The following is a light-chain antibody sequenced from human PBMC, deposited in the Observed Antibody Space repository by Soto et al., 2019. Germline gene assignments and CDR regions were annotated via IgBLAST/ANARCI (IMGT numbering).Light chain of an antibody. CDR1: QSVSSSY. V-gene: IGKV3-20*01. J-gene: IGKJ2*01. CDR2: GAS. CDR3: QQYGRSPPFT. Sequence: ELVLTQSPGTLSLSPGERATLSCRASQSVSSSYLAWYQQKPGQAHRLLIYGASNRATGIPDRFSGSGSGTDFTLTISRLEPEDFAVYFCQQYGRSPPFTFGQGTKVEIK.